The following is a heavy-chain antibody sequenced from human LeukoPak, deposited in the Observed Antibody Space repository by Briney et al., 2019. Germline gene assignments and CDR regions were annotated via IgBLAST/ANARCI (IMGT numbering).Heavy chain of an antibody. V-gene: IGHV3-23*01. CDR2: ISDSGGRT. CDR3: AKGIYGSSRYPFDY. CDR1: GFTFRNFA. Sequence: GGSLRLSCAASGFTFRNFAMGWVRQAPGKGLEWVSVISDSGGRTYYADFVKGRFTISRDNSKNTLYLQMDSLRADDTAVFYCAKGIYGSSRYPFDYWGQGTLVTVSS. J-gene: IGHJ4*02. D-gene: IGHD6-19*01.